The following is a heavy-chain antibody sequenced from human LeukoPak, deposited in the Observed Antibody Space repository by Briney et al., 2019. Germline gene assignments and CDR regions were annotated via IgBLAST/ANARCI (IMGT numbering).Heavy chain of an antibody. D-gene: IGHD6-13*01. CDR1: GFTFSDYY. Sequence: GGSLRLSCAVSGFTFSDYYMSWIRQAPGKGLEWVSYISSSGNTIYYADSVKGPFTISRDNAKNSLYLQMNSLRAEDTAVYYCARPKYSSSWQIFDYWGQGTLVTASS. V-gene: IGHV3-11*01. CDR2: ISSSGNTI. CDR3: ARPKYSSSWQIFDY. J-gene: IGHJ4*02.